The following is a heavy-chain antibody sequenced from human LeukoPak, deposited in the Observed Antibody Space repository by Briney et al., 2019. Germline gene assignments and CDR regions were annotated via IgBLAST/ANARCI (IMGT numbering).Heavy chain of an antibody. J-gene: IGHJ4*02. D-gene: IGHD3-22*01. Sequence: GGSLRLSCAASGFTFSSYAMSWVRQAPGKGLEWVSGISGSGTSTFYADSVRGRFTTSRDHSKNTLYLQMNSLRAGDTAVYYCAKVNYYESSDIGLFDYWGQGTLVTVSS. V-gene: IGHV3-23*01. CDR3: AKVNYYESSDIGLFDY. CDR2: ISGSGTST. CDR1: GFTFSSYA.